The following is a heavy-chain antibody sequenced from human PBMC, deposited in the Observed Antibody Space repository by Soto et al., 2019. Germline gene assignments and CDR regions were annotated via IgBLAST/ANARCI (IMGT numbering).Heavy chain of an antibody. Sequence: ASVKVSCKASGGTFSSYSISWVLQAPGQGLEWMGGIIPIFGTANYAQKFQGRVTITADESTSTAYMELSSLRSEDTAVYYCASKEGLRFRGWGRGHWSYFDYWGQGTLVTVSS. D-gene: IGHD3-3*01. CDR1: GGTFSSYS. V-gene: IGHV1-69*13. J-gene: IGHJ4*02. CDR3: ASKEGLRFRGWGRGHWSYFDY. CDR2: IIPIFGTA.